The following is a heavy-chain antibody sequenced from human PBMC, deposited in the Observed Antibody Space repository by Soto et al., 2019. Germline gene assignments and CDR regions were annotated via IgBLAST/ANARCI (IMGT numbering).Heavy chain of an antibody. CDR1: GGTFSSYA. CDR3: ARSCTNGVCYSTANYYYGMDV. CDR2: IIPIFGTA. V-gene: IGHV1-69*13. Sequence: ASVKVSCKASGGTFSSYAISWVRQAPGQGLEWMGGIIPIFGTANYAQKFQGRVKITADESTSTAYMELSSLSFEDTAVYYCARSCTNGVCYSTANYYYGMDVWGQGTTVTVSS. J-gene: IGHJ6*02. D-gene: IGHD2-8*01.